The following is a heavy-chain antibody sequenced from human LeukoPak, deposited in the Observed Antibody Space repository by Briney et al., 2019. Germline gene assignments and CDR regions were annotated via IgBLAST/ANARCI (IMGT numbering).Heavy chain of an antibody. V-gene: IGHV3-23*01. CDR3: AKDQGFDWLLGWFDY. J-gene: IGHJ4*02. CDR1: GFTFSSYG. Sequence: PGGSLRLSCAASGFTFSSYGMSWVRQAPGKGLEWVSAISGSGGSTYYADSVKGRFTISRDNSKNTLYLQMNSLRAEDTAVYYCAKDQGFDWLLGWFDYWGQGTLVAVSS. CDR2: ISGSGGST. D-gene: IGHD3-9*01.